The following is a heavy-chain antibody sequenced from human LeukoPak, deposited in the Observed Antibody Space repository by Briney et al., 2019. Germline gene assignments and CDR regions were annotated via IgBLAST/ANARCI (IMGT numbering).Heavy chain of an antibody. D-gene: IGHD2-21*02. CDR3: ARRLVITAIFDY. J-gene: IGHJ4*02. CDR2: ISGSGGST. V-gene: IGHV3-23*01. Sequence: GGSLGLSCAASGFTFSSYAMSWVRQAPGKGLEWVSAISGSGGSTYYADSVKGRFTISRDNSKNTLYLQMSSLRAEDTAVYYCARRLVITAIFDYWGQGTLVTVSS. CDR1: GFTFSSYA.